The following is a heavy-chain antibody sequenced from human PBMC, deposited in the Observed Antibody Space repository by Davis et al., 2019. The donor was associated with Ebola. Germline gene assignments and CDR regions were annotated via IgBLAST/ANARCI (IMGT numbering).Heavy chain of an antibody. CDR1: GFTFSSYW. Sequence: GESLKISCAASGFTFSSYWMSWIRQAPGKGLEWVAKMKEDGSAEYYVDSVKGRFTISRDNSKNTLYLQMNSLRAEDTAVYYCAKEEEIVGATLGYFDYWGQGTLVTVSS. J-gene: IGHJ4*02. D-gene: IGHD1-26*01. CDR3: AKEEEIVGATLGYFDY. V-gene: IGHV3-7*01. CDR2: MKEDGSAE.